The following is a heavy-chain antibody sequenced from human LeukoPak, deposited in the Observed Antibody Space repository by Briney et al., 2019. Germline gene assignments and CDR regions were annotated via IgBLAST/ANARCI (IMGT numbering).Heavy chain of an antibody. CDR3: AKDRSGSYSQGLDY. D-gene: IGHD1-26*01. V-gene: IGHV3-30*02. Sequence: QSGGSLRLSCAASGFIFSSYGMHWVRQAPGKGLEWVAFIRYDASNKYYADSVKGRFTISRDNSKNTLYLQMNSLRAEDTAVYYCAKDRSGSYSQGLDYWGQGTLVTVSS. CDR1: GFIFSSYG. CDR2: IRYDASNK. J-gene: IGHJ4*02.